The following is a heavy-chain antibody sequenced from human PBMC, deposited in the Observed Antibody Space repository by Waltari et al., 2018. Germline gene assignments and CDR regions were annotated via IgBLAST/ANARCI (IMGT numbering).Heavy chain of an antibody. V-gene: IGHV3-23*01. CDR3: ARVVSSGWLDY. CDR2: ISGSGGST. CDR1: GFTFSSYA. J-gene: IGHJ4*02. D-gene: IGHD6-19*01. Sequence: EVQLLESGGGLVQPGGSLRLSCAASGFTFSSYAMSWVRQAQGKGLEWVSAISGSGGSTYYADAVKGRFTISRDNAKNSLYLQMNGLGAEDTAVYYCARVVSSGWLDYWGQGTLVTVSS.